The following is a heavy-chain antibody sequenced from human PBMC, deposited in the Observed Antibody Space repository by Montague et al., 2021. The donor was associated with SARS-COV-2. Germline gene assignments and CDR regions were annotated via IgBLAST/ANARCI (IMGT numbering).Heavy chain of an antibody. Sequence: PALVKPTQTLTLTCSFSGFSLTTPGVFVGWIRQPPGRALEWLAXXXWXXXQYXSRSLGTRLTISPGTSKSQVVLTLTNVDTVDTATYYCARNRLSVFDFWGQGTLVTVSS. CDR1: GFSLTTPGVF. D-gene: IGHD2/OR15-2a*01. CDR2: XXWXXXQ. V-gene: IGHV2-70*01. CDR3: ARNRLSVFDF. J-gene: IGHJ4*02.